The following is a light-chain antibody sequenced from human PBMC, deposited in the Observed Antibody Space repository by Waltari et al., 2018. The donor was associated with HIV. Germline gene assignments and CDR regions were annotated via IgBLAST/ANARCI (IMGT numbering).Light chain of an antibody. CDR3: QQYNNWLT. Sequence: IVTTQSPATLSVSPGERATLSCRASQSVNTNLAWYQQKPGQAPRLLIYDVSTRATGIPARFSGSGSGTEFTLTISSLQSEDFAIYYCQQYNNWLTFGGGTKVEIK. CDR1: QSVNTN. CDR2: DVS. V-gene: IGKV3-15*01. J-gene: IGKJ4*01.